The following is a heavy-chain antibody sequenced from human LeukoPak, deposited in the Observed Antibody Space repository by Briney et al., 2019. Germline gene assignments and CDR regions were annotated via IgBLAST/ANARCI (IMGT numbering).Heavy chain of an antibody. CDR2: VSYDGNTK. CDR3: AKEFASGYQDY. CDR1: GFTFSSYG. V-gene: IGHV3-30*18. D-gene: IGHD3-3*01. J-gene: IGHJ4*02. Sequence: RGSLRLSCAASGFTFSSYGMHWVRQAPGKGLEWVAVVSYDGNTKYYADSVKGRITSSRDNSKNTLYLQMNSLRAEDTAVYYCAKEFASGYQDYWGQGTLVTVSS.